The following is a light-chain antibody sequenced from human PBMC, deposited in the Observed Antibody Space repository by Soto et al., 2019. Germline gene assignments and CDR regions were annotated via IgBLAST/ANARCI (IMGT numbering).Light chain of an antibody. CDR3: QQLNTYPLT. J-gene: IGKJ4*01. CDR1: QDIRSY. Sequence: DIQLTQSPSFLSASLGDRVTITCRASQDIRSYLAWYQQKPGEAPKLLIYAASMLHVGVPSRFSGSGSGTEFTLTISSLQPEDFASYYCQQLNTYPLTFGGGTTVEI. CDR2: AAS. V-gene: IGKV1-9*01.